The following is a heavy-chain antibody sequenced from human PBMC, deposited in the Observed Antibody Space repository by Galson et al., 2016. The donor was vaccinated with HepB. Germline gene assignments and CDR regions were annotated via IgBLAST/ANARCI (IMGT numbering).Heavy chain of an antibody. V-gene: IGHV3-48*01. J-gene: IGHJ4*02. CDR2: ISSSTII. CDR3: ARNSGSYDPFDY. D-gene: IGHD1-26*01. Sequence: SLRLSCAASGFTFSSFSMNWVRQAPGRGLEWVSYISSSTIIYYADSVKGRFTISRDNSKNTLYLQMDSLRTEDTAVYYCARNSGSYDPFDYWGQGTLVTVSS. CDR1: GFTFSSFS.